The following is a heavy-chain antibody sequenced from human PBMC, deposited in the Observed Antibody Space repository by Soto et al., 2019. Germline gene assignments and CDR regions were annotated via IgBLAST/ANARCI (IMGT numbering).Heavy chain of an antibody. CDR3: TKVCGSVDGIDY. V-gene: IGHV3-21*01. CDR2: ISSSSSFI. Sequence: DVQLLESGGGLVKPGGSLRLSCETSGFNFSDYSMNWVRQAPGEGLEWVAFISSSSSFIYYADSVQGRFSVSRDNARNLMYLEMSSLRVEDPATYYCTKVCGSVDGIDYWCQGILVAVTS. CDR1: GFNFSDYS. J-gene: IGHJ4*02. D-gene: IGHD3-10*01.